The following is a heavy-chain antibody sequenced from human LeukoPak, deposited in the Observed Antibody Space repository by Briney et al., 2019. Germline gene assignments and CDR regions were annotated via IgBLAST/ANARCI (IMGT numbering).Heavy chain of an antibody. CDR2: ISSSGSTI. J-gene: IGHJ5*02. CDR1: GFTFSDYY. V-gene: IGHV3-11*04. CDR3: ARAAVVTDWFDP. D-gene: IGHD3-22*01. Sequence: GGSLRLSCAASGFTFSDYYMSWIRQAPGKGLEWVLYISSSGSTIYYADSVKGRFTISRDNAKNSVYLQMNSLRAEDTAVYYCARAAVVTDWFDPWRQGTLVTVSS.